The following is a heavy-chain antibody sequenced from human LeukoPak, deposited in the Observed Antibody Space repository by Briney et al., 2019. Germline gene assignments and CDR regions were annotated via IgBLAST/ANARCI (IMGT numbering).Heavy chain of an antibody. J-gene: IGHJ2*01. D-gene: IGHD2-2*01. Sequence: PSETLSLTCTVSGASISSYYWSWIRQPPGKGLEWIGYIYYSGSTNYNPSLKSRVTISVDPSKNQFSLNLSSVTAADTAVYYCARGGTFDIVVVPAAMWYFDLWGRGTLVTVSS. CDR3: ARGGTFDIVVVPAAMWYFDL. V-gene: IGHV4-59*01. CDR2: IYYSGST. CDR1: GASISSYY.